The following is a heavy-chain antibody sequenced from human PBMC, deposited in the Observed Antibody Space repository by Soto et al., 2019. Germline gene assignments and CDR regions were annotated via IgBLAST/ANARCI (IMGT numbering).Heavy chain of an antibody. Sequence: GGSLRLSCAASGFTFISYGMSWVRQAPGKGLEWVSAISGSGGSTYYADSVKGRFTISRDNSKNTLYLQMNSLRAEDTAVYYCAHPPGEDYYDSSGYPAQKKDYWGQGTLVTVSS. J-gene: IGHJ4*02. CDR1: GFTFISYG. CDR3: AHPPGEDYYDSSGYPAQKKDY. V-gene: IGHV3-23*01. CDR2: ISGSGGST. D-gene: IGHD3-22*01.